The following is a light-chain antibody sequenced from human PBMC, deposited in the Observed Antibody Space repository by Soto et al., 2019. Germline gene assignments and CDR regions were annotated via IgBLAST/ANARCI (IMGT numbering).Light chain of an antibody. J-gene: IGLJ3*02. CDR3: SSYAASNNFYFV. CDR2: EVT. CDR1: SSDVGGYNY. Sequence: QSALTQPPSASGSPGQSVTISCTGTSSDVGGYNYVSWYQQYPGRAPKLMIYEVTKRPSGVPDRFSGSKSGNTASLTVSGLQAEYEADYYGSSYAASNNFYFVFGGGTKVTVL. V-gene: IGLV2-8*01.